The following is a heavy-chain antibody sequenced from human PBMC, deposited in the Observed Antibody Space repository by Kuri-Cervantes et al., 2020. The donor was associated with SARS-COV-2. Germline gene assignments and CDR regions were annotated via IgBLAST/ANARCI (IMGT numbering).Heavy chain of an antibody. CDR3: ARDPMVTRADAFVI. D-gene: IGHD5-18*01. J-gene: IGHJ3*02. CDR1: GYTFTGYY. CDR2: INRNSGGT. Sequence: ASVKVSCKASGYTFTGYYMHWVRQAPGQGLEWMGWINRNSGGTNYAQKFQGRVTMTRDTSISTAYMELSRLRSGDTAVYYCARDPMVTRADAFVIWGQGTMVTVSS. V-gene: IGHV1-2*02.